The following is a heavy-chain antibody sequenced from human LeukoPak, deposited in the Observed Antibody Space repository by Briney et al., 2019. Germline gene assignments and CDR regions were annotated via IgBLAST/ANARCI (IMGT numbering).Heavy chain of an antibody. J-gene: IGHJ5*02. D-gene: IGHD6-13*01. CDR1: GDSMGGSGVF. V-gene: IGHV4-39*01. CDR3: ARSLKAIRAAVSLT. Sequence: SDALSLTCTVSGDSMGGSGVFWAWIPQPRAEGGEWIGSISSGGSTHSTQSLTSRFTISVDNSKNQFSLKLRYLTAADTAIYFCARSLKAIRAAVSLTWGQGTLVTVSS. CDR2: ISSGGST.